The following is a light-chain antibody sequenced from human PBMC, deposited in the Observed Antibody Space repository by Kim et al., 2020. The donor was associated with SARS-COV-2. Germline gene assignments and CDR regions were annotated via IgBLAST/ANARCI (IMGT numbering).Light chain of an antibody. Sequence: EIVLTQSPATLSLSPGERATLSCRASQSVSSYLAWYQQKPGQAPRLLIYDASNRVTGIPARFSGSGSGTDFTLTISSLEPEDFAVYYCQQRSNWPLTFGGGTKLEIK. CDR2: DAS. CDR1: QSVSSY. V-gene: IGKV3-11*01. J-gene: IGKJ4*01. CDR3: QQRSNWPLT.